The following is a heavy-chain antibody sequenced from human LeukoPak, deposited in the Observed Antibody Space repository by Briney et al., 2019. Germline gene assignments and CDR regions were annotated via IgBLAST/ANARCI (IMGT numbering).Heavy chain of an antibody. D-gene: IGHD3-10*02. CDR3: AREILPAILSSDAFDI. CDR2: ISGSGGST. Sequence: GGSLRLSCAASGFTFSSYAMSWVRQAPGKGLEWVSAISGSGGSTYYADSVKGRFTISRDNSKNTLYLQMNSLRAEDTAVYYCAREILPAILSSDAFDIWGQGTMVTVSS. J-gene: IGHJ3*02. CDR1: GFTFSSYA. V-gene: IGHV3-23*01.